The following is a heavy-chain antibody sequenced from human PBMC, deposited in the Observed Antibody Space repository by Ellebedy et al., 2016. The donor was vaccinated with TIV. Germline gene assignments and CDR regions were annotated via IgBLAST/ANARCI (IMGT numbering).Heavy chain of an antibody. CDR1: GYTFTNYA. Sequence: AASVKVSCKASGYTFTNYAMHWVRQAPGQRLEWMGWINAGNGNTKYSQKFQGRVTITRDTSASTAYMELSSLRSEDTAVYYCARDGRNYCGGDCYPYYFDYWGQGTLVTVSS. CDR3: ARDGRNYCGGDCYPYYFDY. CDR2: INAGNGNT. V-gene: IGHV1-3*01. D-gene: IGHD2-21*02. J-gene: IGHJ4*02.